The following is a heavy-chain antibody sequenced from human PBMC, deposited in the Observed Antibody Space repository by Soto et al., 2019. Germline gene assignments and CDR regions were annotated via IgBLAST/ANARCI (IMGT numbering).Heavy chain of an antibody. CDR3: ARDTYYDFWSGPPSGMDV. J-gene: IGHJ6*02. D-gene: IGHD3-3*01. Sequence: GGSLRLSCAASGFTFSSYWMSWVRQAPGKGLEWVANIKQDGSEKYYVDSVKGRFTISRDNAKNSLYLQMNSLRAEDTAVYYCARDTYYDFWSGPPSGMDVWGQGTTVTVYS. CDR2: IKQDGSEK. CDR1: GFTFSSYW. V-gene: IGHV3-7*01.